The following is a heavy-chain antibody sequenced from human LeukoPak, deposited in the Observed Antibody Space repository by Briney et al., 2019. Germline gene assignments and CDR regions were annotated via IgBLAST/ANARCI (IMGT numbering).Heavy chain of an antibody. CDR2: IDHSGST. V-gene: IGHV4-34*01. Sequence: SETLSLTCAVYGGSFSGYYWSWIRQPPGKGLEWIGEIDHSGSTNYSPSLKSRVTMSVDTSKNLFSLKVSSVTAADTAVYYCARGRSNYYGMDVWGQGTTVTVSS. CDR3: ARGRSNYYGMDV. J-gene: IGHJ6*02. CDR1: GGSFSGYY. D-gene: IGHD1-26*01.